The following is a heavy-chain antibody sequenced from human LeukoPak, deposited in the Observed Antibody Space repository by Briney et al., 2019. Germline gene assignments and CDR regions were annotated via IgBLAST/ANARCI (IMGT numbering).Heavy chain of an antibody. V-gene: IGHV4-39*01. Sequence: SETLSLTCTVSGGSISSSSYYWGWIRHPPGKGLEWIGSIYYSGSTYYNPSLKSRVTISVDTSKNQFSLKLSSVTAADTAVYYCARGNHFDYWGQGTLVTVSS. D-gene: IGHD1-14*01. CDR2: IYYSGST. CDR3: ARGNHFDY. CDR1: GGSISSSSYY. J-gene: IGHJ4*02.